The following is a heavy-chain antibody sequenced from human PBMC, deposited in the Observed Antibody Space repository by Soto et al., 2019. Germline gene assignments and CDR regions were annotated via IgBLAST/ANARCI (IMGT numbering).Heavy chain of an antibody. CDR3: ARSGKRVATTNYYMDV. Sequence: EVQLVESGGGVVRPGGSLRLSCVASGFTFDDYGMHWVRQAPGKGLEWVSGINWNGGRTGYPGSMKGRFIISRDNTKNSLYLQMNSLGAEDTALYYCARSGKRVATTNYYMDVWGNGTRVTVSS. J-gene: IGHJ6*03. CDR2: INWNGGRT. D-gene: IGHD5-12*01. V-gene: IGHV3-20*04. CDR1: GFTFDDYG.